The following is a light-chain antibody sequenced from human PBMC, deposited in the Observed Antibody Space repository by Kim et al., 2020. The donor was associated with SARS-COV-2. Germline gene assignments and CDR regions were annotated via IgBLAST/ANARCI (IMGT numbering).Light chain of an antibody. CDR2: RNN. CDR1: SSNIGTNT. Sequence: ELPPPPSASETPGQRVTISCSGSSSNIGTNTVNWYQQLPRTAPKLLISRNNQRPSGVPDRFSGSKSGTSASLAVSGLQSEDEADYYCATWDDSVSGYVFGTGTKVTVL. J-gene: IGLJ1*01. V-gene: IGLV1-44*01. CDR3: ATWDDSVSGYV.